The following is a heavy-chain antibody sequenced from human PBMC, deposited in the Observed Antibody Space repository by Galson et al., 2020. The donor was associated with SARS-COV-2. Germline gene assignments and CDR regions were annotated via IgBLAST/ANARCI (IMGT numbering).Heavy chain of an antibody. Sequence: SETLSLTCTVSGGSISSSSYYWGWIRQPPGKGLEWIGSIYYSGSTYYNPSLKSRVTISVDTSKNQFSLKLSSVTAADTAVYYCARDGDYCDFWSGYYGDYYFDYWGQGTLVTVSS. CDR3: ARDGDYCDFWSGYYGDYYFDY. CDR1: GGSISSSSYY. J-gene: IGHJ4*02. CDR2: IYYSGST. D-gene: IGHD3-3*01. V-gene: IGHV4-39*07.